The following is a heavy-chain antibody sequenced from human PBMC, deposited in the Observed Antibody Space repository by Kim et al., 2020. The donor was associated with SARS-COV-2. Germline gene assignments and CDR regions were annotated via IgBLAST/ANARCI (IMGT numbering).Heavy chain of an antibody. CDR1: GFTFSSYS. V-gene: IGHV3-21*01. Sequence: GSLRLSCAASGFTFSSYSMNWVRQAPGKGLEWVSSISSSSSYIYYADSVKGRFTISRDNAKNSLYLQMNSLRAEDTAVYYCASLSSSSFDAFDIWGQGTMVTVSS. D-gene: IGHD6-13*01. J-gene: IGHJ3*02. CDR2: ISSSSSYI. CDR3: ASLSSSSFDAFDI.